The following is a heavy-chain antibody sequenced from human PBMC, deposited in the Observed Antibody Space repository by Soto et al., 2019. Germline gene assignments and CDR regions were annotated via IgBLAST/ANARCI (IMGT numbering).Heavy chain of an antibody. V-gene: IGHV3-30-3*01. CDR1: GFTFSSYA. CDR2: ISYDGSNK. CDR3: ARDSSSSYFDY. Sequence: QVQLVESGGGVVQPGRSLRLSCAASGFTFSSYAMHWVRQAPGKGLEWVAVISYDGSNKYYADSVKGRFTISRDNSKNTRYLQMNSLRAEDTAVYYCARDSSSSYFDYWGQGTLVTVSS. D-gene: IGHD6-6*01. J-gene: IGHJ4*02.